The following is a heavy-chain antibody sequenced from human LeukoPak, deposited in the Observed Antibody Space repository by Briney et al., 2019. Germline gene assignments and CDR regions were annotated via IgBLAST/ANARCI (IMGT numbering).Heavy chain of an antibody. V-gene: IGHV4-30-2*01. CDR3: ARAVEGIVATISYFDY. J-gene: IGHJ4*02. Sequence: SQTLSLTCAVSGRSLSSGGYSWRWLRQPPGTGLEWIGYIYHSGSTYYNPSLKSRVTISVDRSKNQFSLKLSSVTAADTAVYYCARAVEGIVATISYFDYWGQGTLVTVSS. D-gene: IGHD5-12*01. CDR1: GRSLSSGGYS. CDR2: IYHSGST.